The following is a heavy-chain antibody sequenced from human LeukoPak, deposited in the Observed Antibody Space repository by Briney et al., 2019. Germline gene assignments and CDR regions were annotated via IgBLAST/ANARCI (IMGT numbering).Heavy chain of an antibody. CDR3: TRYNNDHFDY. V-gene: IGHV3-33*01. CDR1: GFTFGGYG. J-gene: IGHJ4*02. D-gene: IGHD1-14*01. Sequence: PGGSLRLSCAGSGFTFGGYGMHWFRQTPGKGLEWVAVIAYDGSRAFYADSVKGRFTIPRDNSKNTMSLQMDDLRAEDTTVYYCTRYNNDHFDYWGQGTLVSVSS. CDR2: IAYDGSRA.